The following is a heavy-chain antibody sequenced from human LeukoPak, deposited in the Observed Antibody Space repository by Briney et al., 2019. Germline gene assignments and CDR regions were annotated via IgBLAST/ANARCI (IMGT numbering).Heavy chain of an antibody. CDR1: GYTFTSYG. D-gene: IGHD6-13*01. V-gene: IGHV1-18*01. CDR3: ARAGYSTLYYYYYYMDV. CDR2: ISAYNGNT. J-gene: IGHJ6*03. Sequence: GASVKVSCKASGYTFTSYGISWVRQAPGQGLEWMGWISAYNGNTNYAQKLQGRVTMTTDTSTSTAYMELRSLRSDDTAVYYCARAGYSTLYYYYYYMDVWGKGTTVTVSS.